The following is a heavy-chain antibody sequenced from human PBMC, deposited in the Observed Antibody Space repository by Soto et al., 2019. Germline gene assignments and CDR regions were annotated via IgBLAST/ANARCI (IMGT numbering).Heavy chain of an antibody. CDR1: GDSISSGGYY. CDR3: ARSSQSWFFDL. Sequence: QVQLQESGPGLVKPSQTLSLTCTVSGDSISSGGYYWSWIRQHPGKGLEWIGYISYSGSTYYNPSLKSRLSTSLDPSQNQFSLKLNSLTAADTAVYYCARSSQSWFFDLWGRGTLATVSS. CDR2: ISYSGST. V-gene: IGHV4-31*03. D-gene: IGHD4-4*01. J-gene: IGHJ2*01.